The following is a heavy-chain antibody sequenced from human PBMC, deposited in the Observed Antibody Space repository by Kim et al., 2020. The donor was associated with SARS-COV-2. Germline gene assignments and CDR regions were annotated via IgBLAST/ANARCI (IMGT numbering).Heavy chain of an antibody. Sequence: SRVTISVDTSKNQFSLKLSSVTAADTAVYYCARDRRAAAGNYYYYYGMDVWGQGTTVTVSS. V-gene: IGHV4-59*01. J-gene: IGHJ6*02. CDR3: ARDRRAAAGNYYYYYGMDV. D-gene: IGHD6-13*01.